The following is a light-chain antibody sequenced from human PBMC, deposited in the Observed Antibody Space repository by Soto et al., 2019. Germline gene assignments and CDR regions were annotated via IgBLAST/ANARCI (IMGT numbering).Light chain of an antibody. V-gene: IGKV3-20*01. CDR1: QSVSSSY. CDR2: GAS. Sequence: VLTQSPGTLSVSPGERATLSCRASQSVSSSYLAWYQQKPGQAPRLLIYGASSRATGIPDRFSGSGSGTDFTLTISRLEPEDFAVYYCQQYGSSPPFTFGPRTKVDIK. J-gene: IGKJ3*01. CDR3: QQYGSSPPFT.